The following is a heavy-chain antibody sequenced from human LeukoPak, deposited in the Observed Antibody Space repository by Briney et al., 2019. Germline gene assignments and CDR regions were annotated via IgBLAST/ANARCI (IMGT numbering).Heavy chain of an antibody. CDR3: ARTMAGLWFFDY. CDR1: GFTFSSYS. J-gene: IGHJ4*02. V-gene: IGHV3-21*01. D-gene: IGHD3-10*01. CDR2: ISSSSSYV. Sequence: PGGSLRLSCAASGFTFSSYSMNWVRQAPGKGLEWVSSISSSSSYVYYADSVKGRFTISRDNAKNSLYLQMNSLRAEDTAVYYCARTMAGLWFFDYWGQGTLVTVSS.